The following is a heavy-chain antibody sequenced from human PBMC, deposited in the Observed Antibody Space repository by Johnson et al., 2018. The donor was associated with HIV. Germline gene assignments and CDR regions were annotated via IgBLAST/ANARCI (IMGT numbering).Heavy chain of an antibody. CDR1: GFTFSDYY. J-gene: IGHJ3*02. D-gene: IGHD1-20*01. CDR3: AGGNNWNDEDSDAFDI. V-gene: IGHV3-11*01. Sequence: QVQLVESGGGLVKPGGSLRLSCAASGFTFSDYYMSWIRQAPGKGLEWVSCISSSGGTIYYADAVQGRFTFSRDNAKNSLYLQLNILRIEDKAGYYCAGGNNWNDEDSDAFDIWGQGTMVTVSS. CDR2: ISSSGGTI.